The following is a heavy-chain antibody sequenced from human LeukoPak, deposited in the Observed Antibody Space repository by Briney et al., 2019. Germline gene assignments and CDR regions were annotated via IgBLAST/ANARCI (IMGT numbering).Heavy chain of an antibody. J-gene: IGHJ4*02. CDR2: ISAYSGNT. CDR3: ARAGSSWYEDS. V-gene: IGHV1-18*01. CDR1: GYTFTNYG. D-gene: IGHD6-13*01. Sequence: ASVKVSCKASGYTFTNYGISWVRQAPGQGLEWMGWISAYSGNTNYAQNLQDRVTMTIDASTSTAYMGLRSLRSDDTAVYYCARAGSSWYEDSWGQGTLVIVSS.